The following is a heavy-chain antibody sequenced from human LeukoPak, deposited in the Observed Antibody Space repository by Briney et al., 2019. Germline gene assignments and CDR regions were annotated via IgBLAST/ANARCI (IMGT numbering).Heavy chain of an antibody. J-gene: IGHJ5*02. V-gene: IGHV4-59*01. CDR1: GGSISSYY. Sequence: SETLSLTCTVSGGSISSYYWSWIRQPPGKGLEWIGYIYYSGSTNYNPSLKSRVTISVDTAKNQFSLKLSSVTAADTAVCYCARGRYYYDSSGYYYVEGWFDPWGQGTLVTVSS. D-gene: IGHD3-22*01. CDR2: IYYSGST. CDR3: ARGRYYYDSSGYYYVEGWFDP.